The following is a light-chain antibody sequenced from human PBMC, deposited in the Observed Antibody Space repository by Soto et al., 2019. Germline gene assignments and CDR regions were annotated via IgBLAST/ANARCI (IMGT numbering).Light chain of an antibody. CDR2: EVS. Sequence: QSALTQPASVSGSPGQSITISCTGSSSDIGGYDYVSWYQHHPGKAPKLMIYEVSKRPSGVSHRFSGSKSGNTASLTISGLPADDAADYYCSSYTSSTLWVFGTGTKLTVL. CDR3: SSYTSSTLWV. V-gene: IGLV2-14*01. J-gene: IGLJ1*01. CDR1: SSDIGGYDY.